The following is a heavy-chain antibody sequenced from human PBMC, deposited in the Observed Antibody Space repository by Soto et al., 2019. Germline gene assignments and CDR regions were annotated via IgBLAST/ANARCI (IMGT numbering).Heavy chain of an antibody. CDR3: SEGSVFGVVISTDAFDI. V-gene: IGHV6-1*01. CDR1: GDSVSSNSAA. Sequence: SQTLSLTCAISGDSVSSNSAAWNWIRQSPSRGLEWLGRTYYRSKWYNDYAVSVKSRITINPDTSKNQFSLQLNSVTPEDTAVYYCSEGSVFGVVISTDAFDIWGQGTMVTVSS. CDR2: TYYRSKWYN. J-gene: IGHJ3*02. D-gene: IGHD3-3*01.